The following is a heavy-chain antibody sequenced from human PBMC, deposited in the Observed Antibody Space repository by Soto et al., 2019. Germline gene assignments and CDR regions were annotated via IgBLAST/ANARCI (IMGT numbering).Heavy chain of an antibody. CDR1: GGTFSSYA. CDR3: ARDPPTVTTHYYYGMVV. CDR2: IIPIFGTA. D-gene: IGHD4-17*01. J-gene: IGHJ6*02. V-gene: IGHV1-69*01. Sequence: QVQRVQSGAEVKKPGSSVKVSCKASGGTFSSYAISWVRQAPGQGLEWMGGIIPIFGTANYAQKFQGRVTITADESTSTAYMELSSLRSQDTAVYYCARDPPTVTTHYYYGMVVWGQGTTVTVSS.